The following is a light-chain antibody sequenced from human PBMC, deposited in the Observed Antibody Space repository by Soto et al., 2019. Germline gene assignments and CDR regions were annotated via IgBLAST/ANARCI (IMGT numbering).Light chain of an antibody. Sequence: QAVVTQPPSMSGAPGQRVTISCTGSSSNSGAGYDVHWYQQLPGTAPKLLIYDNKNRPSGVPDRFSGSKSGTSASLAITGLQAEYEADYYCQSYDNSLRGWVFGGGTKFTVL. CDR1: SSNSGAGYD. CDR3: QSYDNSLRGWV. V-gene: IGLV1-40*01. J-gene: IGLJ2*01. CDR2: DNK.